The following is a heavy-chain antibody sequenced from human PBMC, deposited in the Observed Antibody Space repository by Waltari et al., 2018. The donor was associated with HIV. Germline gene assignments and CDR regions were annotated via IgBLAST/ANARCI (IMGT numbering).Heavy chain of an antibody. J-gene: IGHJ5*02. Sequence: QVQLVQSGAEVKKPGASVRLSCKASGYAFTTFYIHWLRQAPGQSPEWMGIVKPTSGTTSTTQRFQGRVTMARDTSTSTAYMELTGLKSEDTAFYYCARGGPLSGPATPFDRWGQGTLITVSS. CDR1: GYAFTTFY. CDR2: VKPTSGTT. CDR3: ARGGPLSGPATPFDR. V-gene: IGHV1-46*01.